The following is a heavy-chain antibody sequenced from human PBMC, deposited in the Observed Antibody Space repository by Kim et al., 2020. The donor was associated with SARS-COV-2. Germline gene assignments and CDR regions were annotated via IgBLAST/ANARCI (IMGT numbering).Heavy chain of an antibody. J-gene: IGHJ4*02. V-gene: IGHV3-23*01. CDR2: ST. D-gene: IGHD3-22*01. CDR3: ARGGYYYDKDY. Sequence: STYDAGYVKGRFTISRDNSKNTLYLQMNSLRAEDTAVYYCARGGYYYDKDYWGQGALVTVSS.